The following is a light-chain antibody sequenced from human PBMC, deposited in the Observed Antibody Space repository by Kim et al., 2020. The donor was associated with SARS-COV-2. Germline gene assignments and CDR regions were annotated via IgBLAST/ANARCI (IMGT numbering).Light chain of an antibody. J-gene: IGKJ3*01. CDR3: QQYKRYPFT. CDR2: GAS. V-gene: IGKV1-16*02. Sequence: DLQMTQSPSSLSASVGDRVTISCRASEDIGSFLAWYQQKPGKAPKSLIYGASVLRSGVPSKFSGIIFGTDFTLTISNLQPEDSATYCCQQYKRYPFTFGPGTKVDIK. CDR1: EDIGSF.